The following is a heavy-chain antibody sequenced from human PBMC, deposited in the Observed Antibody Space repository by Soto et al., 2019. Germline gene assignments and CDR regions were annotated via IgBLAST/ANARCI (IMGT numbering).Heavy chain of an antibody. Sequence: PSETLSLTCTVSGGSISSSSDYWGWIRQPPGKGLEWIGSIYYSGSTYYNPSLKSRVTISEDTSKNQFSLKLSSVTAADTAVYYCARHSTDYYESSGYYNWFDPWGQGTLVTVS. CDR1: GGSISSSSDY. CDR3: ARHSTDYYESSGYYNWFDP. D-gene: IGHD3-22*01. V-gene: IGHV4-39*01. J-gene: IGHJ5*02. CDR2: IYYSGST.